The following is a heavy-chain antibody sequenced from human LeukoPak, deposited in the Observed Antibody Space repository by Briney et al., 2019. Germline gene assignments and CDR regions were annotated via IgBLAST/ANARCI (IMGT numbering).Heavy chain of an antibody. CDR3: ARDRVDSSGYYRYYFDY. D-gene: IGHD3-22*01. J-gene: IGHJ4*02. Sequence: GGSLRLSCVASGFTFSSSWMTWVRQAPGKGLEWVASIREDGSQKTAVDSVRGRFTISRDNAKNSVYLQMDSLRAEDTAVYYCARDRVDSSGYYRYYFDYWGQGTLVTVSS. V-gene: IGHV3-7*01. CDR2: IREDGSQK. CDR1: GFTFSSSW.